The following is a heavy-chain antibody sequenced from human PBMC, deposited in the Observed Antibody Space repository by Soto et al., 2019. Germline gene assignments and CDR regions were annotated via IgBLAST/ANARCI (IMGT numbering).Heavy chain of an antibody. CDR3: ARMDGDYNYYGLDV. J-gene: IGHJ6*02. CDR1: GFSLTNGRMG. D-gene: IGHD4-17*01. Sequence: SGPTLVNPTETLTLTCSVSGFSLTNGRMGVSWIRQPPGKALEWLAHFFSDDERSYSTSMQSRLNMYKDSSGSQVVLTMTNMAPADTATYFCARMDGDYNYYGLDVWGHGVAVTVSS. CDR2: FFSDDER. V-gene: IGHV2-26*01.